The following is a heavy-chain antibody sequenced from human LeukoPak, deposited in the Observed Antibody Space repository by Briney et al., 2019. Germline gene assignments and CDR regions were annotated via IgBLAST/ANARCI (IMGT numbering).Heavy chain of an antibody. J-gene: IGHJ4*02. CDR2: INPNTGGT. D-gene: IGHD2-8*02. CDR3: ATDERGTVGAEFRD. V-gene: IGHV1-2*02. Sequence: ASVKVSSTTSGDTFTAYSMHWVRHAPGQGREWMGWINPNTGGTSYVQKFQGRVTMTRDTSISTAYMELSRLRCDDTAVYSCATDERGTVGAEFRDWGQGTLVTVSS. CDR1: GDTFTAYS.